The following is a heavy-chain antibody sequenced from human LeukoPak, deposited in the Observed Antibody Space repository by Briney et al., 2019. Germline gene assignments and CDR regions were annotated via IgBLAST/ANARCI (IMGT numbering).Heavy chain of an antibody. D-gene: IGHD3-22*01. V-gene: IGHV3-66*01. CDR3: ARNVPTYYYDSSGYYPGDY. CDR1: GFTVSSNY. J-gene: IGHJ4*02. CDR2: IYSGGST. Sequence: GGSLRLSCAASGFTVSSNYMSWVRQAPGKGLEWVSVIYSGGSTYYADSVKGRFTISRDNSKNTLYLQMNSLRAEDTAVYYCARNVPTYYYDSSGYYPGDYWGQGILVTVSS.